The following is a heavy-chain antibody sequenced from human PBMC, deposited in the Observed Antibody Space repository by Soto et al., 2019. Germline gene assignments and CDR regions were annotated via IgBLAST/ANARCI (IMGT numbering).Heavy chain of an antibody. CDR1: GGSFSGYY. CDR2: INHSGST. D-gene: IGHD1-26*01. J-gene: IGHJ6*02. CDR3: ARGVGATIYYYYYYGMDV. V-gene: IGHV4-34*01. Sequence: SETLSLTCAVYGGSFSGYYWSWIRQPPGKGLEWIGEINHSGSTNYNPSLKSRVTISVDTSKNQFSLKLSSVTAADTAVYYCARGVGATIYYYYYYGMDVWGQGTTVT.